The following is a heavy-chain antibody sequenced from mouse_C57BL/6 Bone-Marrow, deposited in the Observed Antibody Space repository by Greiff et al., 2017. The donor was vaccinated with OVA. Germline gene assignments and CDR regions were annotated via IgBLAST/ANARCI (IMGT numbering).Heavy chain of an antibody. CDR3: ARCHYYGSSYGCAY. D-gene: IGHD1-1*01. CDR1: GFTFSSYG. CDR2: ISSGGSYT. Sequence: EVKVVESGGDLVKPGGSLKLSCAASGFTFSSYGMSWVRQTPDKRLEWVATISSGGSYTYYPDSVKGRFTISRDNAKNTLYLQMSSLKSEDTAMYYCARCHYYGSSYGCAYWGQGTLVTVSA. V-gene: IGHV5-6*01. J-gene: IGHJ3*01.